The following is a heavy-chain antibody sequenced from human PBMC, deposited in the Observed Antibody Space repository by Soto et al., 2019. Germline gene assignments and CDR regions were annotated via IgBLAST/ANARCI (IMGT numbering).Heavy chain of an antibody. Sequence: ASVKVSCKASGYTFTSYAMHWVRQAPGQGLEWMGIINPSGGSTSYAQKFQGRVTMTRDTSTSTVYMELSSLRSEDTAVYYCAREYIFGVVITNYYYYGMDVWGQGTTVTVSS. J-gene: IGHJ6*02. CDR3: AREYIFGVVITNYYYYGMDV. CDR2: INPSGGST. D-gene: IGHD3-3*02. V-gene: IGHV1-46*01. CDR1: GYTFTSYA.